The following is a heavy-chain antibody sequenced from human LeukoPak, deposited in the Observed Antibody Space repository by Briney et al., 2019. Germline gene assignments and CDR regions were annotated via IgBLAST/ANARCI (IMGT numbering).Heavy chain of an antibody. J-gene: IGHJ4*02. Sequence: SETLSLTCTVSGGSISSSSYYWGWIRQPPGKGLEWIGSIYYSGSTYYNPSLKSRVTISVDTSKKQFSLKMSSVSAAGRAEYYCARITIFGVVIDYWAQGTLLTVSS. CDR1: GGSISSSSYY. CDR3: ARITIFGVVIDY. D-gene: IGHD3-3*01. CDR2: IYYSGST. V-gene: IGHV4-39*01.